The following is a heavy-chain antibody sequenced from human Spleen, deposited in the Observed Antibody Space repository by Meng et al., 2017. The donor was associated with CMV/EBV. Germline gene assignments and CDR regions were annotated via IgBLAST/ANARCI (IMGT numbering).Heavy chain of an antibody. CDR2: INPETGDA. CDR1: RYTFIGYY. J-gene: IGHJ6*02. D-gene: IGHD2-2*01. Sequence: VKVSCKASRYTFIGYYMHWMRQAPGQGLEWMGWINPETGDANYAQKFQGRVTMTRDTFITTAYMEVSRLTSDDTAVYYCARERYLVPAASPDYYYYGMDVWGQGTTVTVSS. CDR3: ARERYLVPAASPDYYYYGMDV. V-gene: IGHV1-2*02.